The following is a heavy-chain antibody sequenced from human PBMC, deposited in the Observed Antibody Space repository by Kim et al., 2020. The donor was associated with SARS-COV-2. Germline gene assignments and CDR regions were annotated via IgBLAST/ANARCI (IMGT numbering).Heavy chain of an antibody. CDR3: ATLAYCDGDCYSWDAFDP. V-gene: IGHV4-31*03. J-gene: IGHJ3*01. Sequence: SETLSLTCTVSGGSISSGGYYWSWIRQHPGKGLEWIGYIYYSGSTYYNPSLKSRVTISVDTSKNQFSLKLSSVTAADTAVYYCATLAYCDGDCYSWDAFDPWGQGTLVTVSS. D-gene: IGHD2-21*02. CDR2: IYYSGST. CDR1: GGSISSGGYY.